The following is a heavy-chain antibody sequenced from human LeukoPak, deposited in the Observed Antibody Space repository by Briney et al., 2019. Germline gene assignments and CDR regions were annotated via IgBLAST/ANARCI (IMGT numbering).Heavy chain of an antibody. CDR1: GFTFSGYG. CDR3: ARAGGYYDY. CDR2: ISYDGHNE. J-gene: IGHJ4*02. V-gene: IGHV3-30*03. Sequence: GGSLRLSCAASGFTFSGYGMHWVRQAPGKGLEWVAVISYDGHNEYYADSVKGRFTISRDNSKNTVYVQMNSLRAEDTAVYYCARAGGYYDYWGQGTLVTVSS. D-gene: IGHD2-8*02.